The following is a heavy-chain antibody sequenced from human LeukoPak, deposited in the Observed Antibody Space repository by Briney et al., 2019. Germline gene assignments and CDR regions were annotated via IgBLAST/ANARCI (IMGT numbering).Heavy chain of an antibody. D-gene: IGHD3-3*01. CDR2: FYHSGSA. CDR1: SYSISSGYY. J-gene: IGHJ5*02. Sequence: PSETLSLTCTVSSYSISSGYYWGWIRQPPGKGLEWIGSFYHSGSAYYNPSLKSRVTVSVDTSKNQFSLKLNSVTAADTAVYYCARVPHGETIFGVVLYWFDPWGQGTLVTVFS. CDR3: ARVPHGETIFGVVLYWFDP. V-gene: IGHV4-38-2*02.